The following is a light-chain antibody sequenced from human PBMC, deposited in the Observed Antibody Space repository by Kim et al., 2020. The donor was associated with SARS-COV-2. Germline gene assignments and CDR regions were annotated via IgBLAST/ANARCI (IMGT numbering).Light chain of an antibody. Sequence: ASVGDTVTITCRASQNIRTYLNWYQQTSGKAPQLLIYAASTLQAGVPSTFSGSESGTEFTLIIKSLQPEDIATYYCQQSYSNGPYSFGQGGKLEI. CDR3: QQSYSNGPYS. CDR2: AAS. V-gene: IGKV1-39*01. J-gene: IGKJ2*03. CDR1: QNIRTY.